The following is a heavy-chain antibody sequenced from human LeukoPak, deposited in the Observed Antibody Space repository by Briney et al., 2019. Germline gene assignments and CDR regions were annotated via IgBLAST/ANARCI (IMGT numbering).Heavy chain of an antibody. CDR2: IHTSGST. V-gene: IGHV4-4*07. CDR3: AREGSSGSHFDY. J-gene: IGHJ4*02. Sequence: SETLSLTCTVSAGSISNYYWSWIRQPAGKGLEWIGRIHTSGSTNYNPSLKSRVTISVDTSKNQFSLKLSSVTAADTAVYYCAREGSSGSHFDYWGQGTLVTVSS. CDR1: AGSISNYY. D-gene: IGHD3-22*01.